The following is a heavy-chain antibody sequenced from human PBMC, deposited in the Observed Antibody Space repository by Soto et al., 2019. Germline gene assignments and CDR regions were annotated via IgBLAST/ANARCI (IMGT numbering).Heavy chain of an antibody. J-gene: IGHJ5*02. Sequence: EVQLLESGGDLVQPGGSLRLSCVVSGFTLSSNAMSWVRQAPGKGLEWVSSISGCGTSTYYADSVKGRFTISRDNSKNTLFLQMNSLRAEDSAVYYCAKRGDATSWYWLDPWGQGTLVTVSS. V-gene: IGHV3-23*01. CDR1: GFTLSSNA. CDR2: ISGCGTST. CDR3: AKRGDATSWYWLDP. D-gene: IGHD2-2*01.